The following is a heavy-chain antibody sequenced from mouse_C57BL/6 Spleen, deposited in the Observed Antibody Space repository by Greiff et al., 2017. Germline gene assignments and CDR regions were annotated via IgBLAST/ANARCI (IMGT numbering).Heavy chain of an antibody. CDR3: ARSSRDYAMDY. V-gene: IGHV5-17*01. CDR2: ISSGSSTI. Sequence: EVQLVESGGGLVKPGGSLKLSCAASGFTFSDYGMHWVRQAPEKGLEWVAYISSGSSTIYYADTVKGRFTISRDNAKNTLFLQMTSLRSEDTAMYYCARSSRDYAMDYWGQGTSVTVSS. J-gene: IGHJ4*01. D-gene: IGHD1-3*01. CDR1: GFTFSDYG.